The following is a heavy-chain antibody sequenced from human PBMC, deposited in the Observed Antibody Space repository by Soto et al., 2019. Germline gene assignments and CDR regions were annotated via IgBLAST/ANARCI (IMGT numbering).Heavy chain of an antibody. CDR3: ATDTGDIEVVPATT. D-gene: IGHD2-15*01. Sequence: GGSLRLSCAASGLNFEKCSMNWVRQPPGKGLEWLASISPSSTYIRYADSVKGRFTISSDNARNSLSLQMMNLRADDTAIYYCATDTGDIEVVPATTWGQGTLVTVSS. CDR1: GLNFEKCS. CDR2: ISPSSTYI. J-gene: IGHJ4*02. V-gene: IGHV3-21*04.